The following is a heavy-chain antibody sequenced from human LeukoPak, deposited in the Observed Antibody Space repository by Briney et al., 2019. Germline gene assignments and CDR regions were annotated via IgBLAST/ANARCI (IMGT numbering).Heavy chain of an antibody. CDR1: GGTFSSYA. Sequence: ASVKVSRKASGGTFSSYAISRVRQAPGQGLEWMGGIIPIFGTANYAQKFQGRVTITTDESTSTAYMELSSLRSEDTAVYYCARGEMATGSFDYWGQGTLVTVSS. CDR2: IIPIFGTA. CDR3: ARGEMATGSFDY. D-gene: IGHD5-24*01. V-gene: IGHV1-69*05. J-gene: IGHJ4*02.